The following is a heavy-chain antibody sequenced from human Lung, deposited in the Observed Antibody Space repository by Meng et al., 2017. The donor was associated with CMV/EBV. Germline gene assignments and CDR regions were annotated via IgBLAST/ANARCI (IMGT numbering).Heavy chain of an antibody. Sequence: SGXXLVXPTETLTLTCTVSGFSLSNARMGVSWIRQPPGKALEWLAHIFSNDEKSYSTSLKSRLTISKDTSKSQVVLTMTNMDPVDTATYYCARTGIAVAGTYYYYGMDVXGQGXTVTVSS. CDR1: GFSLSNARMG. CDR3: ARTGIAVAGTYYYYGMDV. J-gene: IGHJ6*02. D-gene: IGHD6-19*01. V-gene: IGHV2-26*01. CDR2: IFSNDEK.